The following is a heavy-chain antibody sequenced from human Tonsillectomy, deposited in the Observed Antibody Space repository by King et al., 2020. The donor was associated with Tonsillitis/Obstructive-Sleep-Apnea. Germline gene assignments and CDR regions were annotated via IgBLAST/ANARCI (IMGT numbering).Heavy chain of an antibody. J-gene: IGHJ6*03. CDR3: ARETVVPAAMTYYYYYYMDV. CDR2: IYYSGST. V-gene: IGHV4-59*01. Sequence: QLQESGTGLVKPSETLSLTCTVSGDSISSYYWNWLRQPPGRGLEWIGNIYYSGSTNYSPSLKSRVTIFVDTSKNQVSLKLSSVTAADTAVYYCARETVVPAAMTYYYYYYMDVWGKGTTITVSS. CDR1: GDSISSYY. D-gene: IGHD2-2*01.